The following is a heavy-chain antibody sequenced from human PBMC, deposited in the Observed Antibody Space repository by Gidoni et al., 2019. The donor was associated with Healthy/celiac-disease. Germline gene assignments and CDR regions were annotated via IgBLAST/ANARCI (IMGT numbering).Heavy chain of an antibody. Sequence: EVQLVASGGGLIEHGGSLRLSCAASGVTVSRNYMSWVRQAPGKGLEWVSVSYSGGSTYYADSVKGRFTIARDNSKNTLYLQMNSLRAEDTAVYYCARDYGGDYGMDVWGQGTTVTVSS. D-gene: IGHD4-17*01. CDR1: GVTVSRNY. V-gene: IGHV3-53*01. CDR2: SYSGGST. J-gene: IGHJ6*02. CDR3: ARDYGGDYGMDV.